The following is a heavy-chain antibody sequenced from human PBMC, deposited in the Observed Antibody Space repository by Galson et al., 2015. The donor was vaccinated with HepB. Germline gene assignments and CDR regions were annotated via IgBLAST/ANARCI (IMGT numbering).Heavy chain of an antibody. CDR2: IWVDGINK. Sequence: SLRLSCAASGFSFSTHGMHWVRQAPGTGLEWVAVIWVDGINKYYADSMKGRFTISKDNSKNTLYLQMNSLRVEDTAVYYCARERLPFDAFDIWGQGTMVTVSS. CDR1: GFSFSTHG. V-gene: IGHV3-33*01. D-gene: IGHD2-15*01. J-gene: IGHJ3*02. CDR3: ARERLPFDAFDI.